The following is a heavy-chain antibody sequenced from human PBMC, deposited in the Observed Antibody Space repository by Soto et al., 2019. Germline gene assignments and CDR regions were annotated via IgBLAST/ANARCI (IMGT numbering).Heavy chain of an antibody. J-gene: IGHJ4*02. Sequence: SETLSLTCTVSGVSISSDYWSWIRHPPGKGLEWIGYIYHSGSTNYNPSLKSRVTMSVDTSKSQLSLRLSSVTAADTAVYYCARVKYSYYYDASGFYVDYWGQGTLVTVSS. CDR3: ARVKYSYYYDASGFYVDY. V-gene: IGHV4-59*01. CDR2: IYHSGST. D-gene: IGHD3-22*01. CDR1: GVSISSDY.